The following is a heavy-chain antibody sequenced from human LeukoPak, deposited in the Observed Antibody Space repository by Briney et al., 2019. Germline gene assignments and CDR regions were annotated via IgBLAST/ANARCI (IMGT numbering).Heavy chain of an antibody. Sequence: ASVKVSCKASGYTFTGYYMHWVRQAPGQGLEWMGWINPNSGGTNYAQKFQGWVTMTRDTSISTAYMELRSLRSDDTAVYYCARDVESYYYDSSGSPGGYWGQGTLVTVSS. V-gene: IGHV1-2*04. D-gene: IGHD3-22*01. CDR1: GYTFTGYY. CDR3: ARDVESYYYDSSGSPGGY. J-gene: IGHJ4*02. CDR2: INPNSGGT.